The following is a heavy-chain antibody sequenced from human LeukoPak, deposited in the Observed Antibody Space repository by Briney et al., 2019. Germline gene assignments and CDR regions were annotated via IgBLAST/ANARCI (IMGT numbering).Heavy chain of an antibody. D-gene: IGHD2-15*01. CDR3: ARVGYCSGGSCYFSYYFDY. J-gene: IGHJ4*02. Sequence: ASVKVSCKASGYTLTSYGINWVRQATGQGLEWMGWMNPNSGNTGYAQKFQGRVTMTRNTSISTAYMELSSLRSEDTAVYYCARVGYCSGGSCYFSYYFDYWGQGTLVTVSS. CDR2: MNPNSGNT. CDR1: GYTLTSYG. V-gene: IGHV1-8*01.